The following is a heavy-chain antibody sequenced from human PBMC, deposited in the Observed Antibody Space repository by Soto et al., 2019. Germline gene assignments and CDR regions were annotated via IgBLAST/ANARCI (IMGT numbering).Heavy chain of an antibody. CDR2: ISGSGSYI. Sequence: GGSLRLSCAASGFSFTSYSINWVRQAPGKRLEWVSAISGSGSYIYYADSMRGRFTISRDNAKKSVHLQMNSLRAEDTAVYYCARAPVAGASYFDTWGQGTLVTVSS. J-gene: IGHJ5*02. CDR3: ARAPVAGASYFDT. V-gene: IGHV3-21*01. D-gene: IGHD6-19*01. CDR1: GFSFTSYS.